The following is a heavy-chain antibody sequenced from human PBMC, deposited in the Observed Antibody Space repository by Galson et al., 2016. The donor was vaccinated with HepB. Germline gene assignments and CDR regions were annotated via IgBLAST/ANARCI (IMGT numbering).Heavy chain of an antibody. CDR3: AKENTPRGSLARGFALDI. CDR1: GLTLSSYA. J-gene: IGHJ3*02. CDR2: ISGSGNSI. Sequence: SLRLSCAASGLTLSSYAVTWVRQAPGKGLEWVSTISGSGNSILYGDSVKGRFTISRDNSKDTLFLQMNSLTGEDTATYYCAKENTPRGSLARGFALDIWGQGTMLTVSS. D-gene: IGHD1-26*01. V-gene: IGHV3-23*01.